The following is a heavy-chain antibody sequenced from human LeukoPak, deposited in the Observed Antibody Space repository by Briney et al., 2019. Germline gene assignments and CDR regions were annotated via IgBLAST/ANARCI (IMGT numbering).Heavy chain of an antibody. V-gene: IGHV3-21*01. CDR2: ISSSSSYI. Sequence: PGGSLRLSCAASGFTFSSYSMNWVRRAPGKGLEWVSSISSSSSYIYYADSVKGRFTISRDNAKNSLYLQMNSLRAEDTAVYYCARVSVAGTFYFDYWGQGTLVTVSS. D-gene: IGHD6-19*01. J-gene: IGHJ4*02. CDR1: GFTFSSYS. CDR3: ARVSVAGTFYFDY.